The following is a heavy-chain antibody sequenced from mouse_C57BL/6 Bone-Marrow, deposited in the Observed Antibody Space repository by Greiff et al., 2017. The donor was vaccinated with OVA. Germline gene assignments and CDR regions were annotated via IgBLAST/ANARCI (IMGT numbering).Heavy chain of an antibody. CDR2: INPSTGGT. CDR3: ASSYYSNYGGDFDY. V-gene: IGHV1-42*01. Sequence: EVKLMESGPELVKPGASVKISCKASGYSFTGYYMNWVKQSPEKSLEWIGEINPSTGGTTYNQKFKAKATLTVDKSSSTAYMQLKSLTSEDSAVYYGASSYYSNYGGDFDYWGQGTTLTVSS. D-gene: IGHD2-5*01. CDR1: GYSFTGYY. J-gene: IGHJ2*01.